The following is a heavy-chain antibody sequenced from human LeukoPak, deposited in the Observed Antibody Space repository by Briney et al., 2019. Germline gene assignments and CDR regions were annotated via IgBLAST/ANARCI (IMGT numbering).Heavy chain of an antibody. CDR3: ARAGPHSGYVLHDAFDI. V-gene: IGHV3-30-3*01. Sequence: GGSLRLSCAASGFTFSSYAMSWVRQAPGKGLEWVAVISYDGSNKYYADSMKGRFTISRDNSKNTLYLQMNSLRAEDTAVYYCARAGPHSGYVLHDAFDIWGQGTMVTVSS. CDR1: GFTFSSYA. D-gene: IGHD5-12*01. CDR2: ISYDGSNK. J-gene: IGHJ3*02.